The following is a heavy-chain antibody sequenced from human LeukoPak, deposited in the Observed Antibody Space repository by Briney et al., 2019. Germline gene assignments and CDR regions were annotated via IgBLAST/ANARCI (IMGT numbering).Heavy chain of an antibody. CDR3: ARDQFGDYFRGADY. V-gene: IGHV3-30*02. J-gene: IGHJ4*02. CDR1: GFTFSSYG. CDR2: IRYDGSNK. D-gene: IGHD3-22*01. Sequence: GGSLRLSCAASGFTFSSYGMHWVRQAPGKGLEWVAFIRYDGSNKYYADSVKGRITVSRDNSKNTLYLQMNSLRAEDTAVYYCARDQFGDYFRGADYWGQGTRVTVSS.